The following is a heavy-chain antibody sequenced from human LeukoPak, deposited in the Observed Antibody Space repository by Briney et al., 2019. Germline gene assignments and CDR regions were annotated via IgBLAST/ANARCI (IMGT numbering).Heavy chain of an antibody. CDR3: ARDRPNYYHSSGHYYRRVGDF. J-gene: IGHJ4*02. CDR1: GFTFNIYA. D-gene: IGHD3-22*01. CDR2: ITSRDGTT. Sequence: GGSLRLSCVASGFTFNIYAMSWVRQAPGKGLEWVSSITSRDGTTFYTDSVKGRFTISRDNSKNTLYLQLNSLRAEDSAVYYCARDRPNYYHSSGHYYRRVGDFWGQGTLVTVSS. V-gene: IGHV3-23*01.